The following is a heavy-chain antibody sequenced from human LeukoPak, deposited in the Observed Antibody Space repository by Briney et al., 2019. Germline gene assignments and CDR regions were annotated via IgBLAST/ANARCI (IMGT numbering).Heavy chain of an antibody. CDR2: ISYDGSNK. V-gene: IGHV3-30*04. D-gene: IGHD3-10*01. CDR1: GFTFSSYA. J-gene: IGHJ4*02. CDR3: ARDRAYRITMVRGVLDY. Sequence: GGSLRLSCAASGFTFSSYAMHWVRQAPGKGLEWVAVISYDGSNKYYADSVKGRFTISRDNSKNTLYLQMNSLRAEDTAVYYCARDRAYRITMVRGVLDYWGQGTLVTASS.